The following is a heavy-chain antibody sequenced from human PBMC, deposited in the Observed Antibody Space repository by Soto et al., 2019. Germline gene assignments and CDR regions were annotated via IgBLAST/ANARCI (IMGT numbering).Heavy chain of an antibody. Sequence: GGSLRLSCEASGFTFSSYGMHWVRQAPGKGLEWVAVIWYDGSNEYYADSVKGRFTISRDNSKNTLYLQMNSLRAEDTAVYYCARESVISVAGTPDDFDIWGQGTMVTVSS. D-gene: IGHD6-19*01. CDR1: GFTFSSYG. J-gene: IGHJ3*02. CDR3: ARESVISVAGTPDDFDI. CDR2: IWYDGSNE. V-gene: IGHV3-33*01.